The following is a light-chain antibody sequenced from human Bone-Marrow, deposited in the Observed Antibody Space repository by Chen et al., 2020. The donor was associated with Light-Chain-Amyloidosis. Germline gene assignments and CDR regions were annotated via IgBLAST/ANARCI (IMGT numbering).Light chain of an antibody. J-gene: IGKJ1*01. CDR1: QSISSW. CDR3: QQYNSYSGT. CDR2: VAS. V-gene: IGKV1-5*01. Sequence: DTQMTQSPSTLSAYVGDRVTITCRASQSISSWLAWYQQKPGKAPKLLIYVASSLESGVPSRFSGSGSGTEFTLTISSLQPDDFATYYCQQYNSYSGTFGQGTKVEI.